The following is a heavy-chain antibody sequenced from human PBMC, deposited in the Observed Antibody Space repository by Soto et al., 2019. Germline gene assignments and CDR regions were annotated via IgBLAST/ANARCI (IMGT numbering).Heavy chain of an antibody. CDR3: ARGRQWLQYYYYYYYMDV. CDR1: GGSFSGYY. D-gene: IGHD6-19*01. CDR2: INHSGST. Sequence: SETLSLTCAVYGGSFSGYYWSWIRQPPGKGLEWIGEINHSGSTNYNPSLKSRVTISVDTSENQFSLKLSSVTAADTAVYYCARGRQWLQYYYYYYYMDVWGKGTTVTVSS. J-gene: IGHJ6*03. V-gene: IGHV4-34*01.